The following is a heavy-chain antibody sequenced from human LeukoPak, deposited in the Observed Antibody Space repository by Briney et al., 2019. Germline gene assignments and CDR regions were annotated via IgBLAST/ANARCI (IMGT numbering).Heavy chain of an antibody. V-gene: IGHV4-34*01. D-gene: IGHD3-3*01. Sequence: PSETLSLTCAVYGGSFSGYYWSWIRQPPGKGLEWIGEINHSGSTNYNPSLKSRVTISVDTSKNQFSLKLSSVTAADTAVYYCARAEWLMYDYWGQGTLVTVSS. CDR1: GGSFSGYY. CDR2: INHSGST. J-gene: IGHJ4*02. CDR3: ARAEWLMYDY.